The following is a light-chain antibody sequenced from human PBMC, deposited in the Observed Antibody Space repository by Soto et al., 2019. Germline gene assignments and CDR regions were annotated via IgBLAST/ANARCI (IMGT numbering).Light chain of an antibody. Sequence: EIVMTQSPATLSVSPGERATLSCRASQSVSSNLAWYQQKPGQAPRLLIYGASTRATGIPARFSGSGSGTEFNLTISSLQSEDFAVYYCQQRDNWPFTFGPGTTVDIK. CDR2: GAS. V-gene: IGKV3-15*01. CDR1: QSVSSN. J-gene: IGKJ3*01. CDR3: QQRDNWPFT.